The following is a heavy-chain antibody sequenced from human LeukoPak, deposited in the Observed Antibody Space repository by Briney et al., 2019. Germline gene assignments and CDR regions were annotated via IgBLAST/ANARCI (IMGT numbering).Heavy chain of an antibody. Sequence: GGSLRLSCAASGFTFSNYWMQWVRKAPGKGLVWVSRINGDASSISYADSVKGRFTISRDNAKNTLYLQMNSLRAEDTAVYYCSRDLRGRDDYWGQGILVIVSS. CDR1: GFTFSNYW. V-gene: IGHV3-74*01. CDR3: SRDLRGRDDY. CDR2: INGDASSI. J-gene: IGHJ4*02. D-gene: IGHD5-24*01.